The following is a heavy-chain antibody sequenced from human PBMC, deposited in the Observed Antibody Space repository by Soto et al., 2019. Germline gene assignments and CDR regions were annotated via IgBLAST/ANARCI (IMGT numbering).Heavy chain of an antibody. CDR2: ISSSGSTI. V-gene: IGHV3-11*01. Sequence: GGSLRLSCAASGFTFSDYYMSWIRQAPGKGLEWVSYISSSGSTIYYADSVKGRFTISRDNAKNSLYLQMNSLRAEDTAVYYCARGCWYDFWSGYYSCFDYWGQGTLVTVSS. J-gene: IGHJ4*02. D-gene: IGHD3-3*01. CDR1: GFTFSDYY. CDR3: ARGCWYDFWSGYYSCFDY.